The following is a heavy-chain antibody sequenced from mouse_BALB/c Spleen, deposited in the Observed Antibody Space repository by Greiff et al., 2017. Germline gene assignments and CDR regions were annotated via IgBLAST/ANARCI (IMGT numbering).Heavy chain of an antibody. D-gene: IGHD2-1*01. V-gene: IGHV3-2*02. CDR1: GYSITSDYA. Sequence: EVKLVESGPGLVKPSQSLSLTCTVTGYSITSDYAWNWIRQFPGNKLEWMGYISYSGSTSYNPSLKSRISITRDTSKNQFFLQLNSVTTEDTATYYCASGNYPWFAYWGQGTLVTVSA. CDR2: ISYSGST. J-gene: IGHJ3*01. CDR3: ASGNYPWFAY.